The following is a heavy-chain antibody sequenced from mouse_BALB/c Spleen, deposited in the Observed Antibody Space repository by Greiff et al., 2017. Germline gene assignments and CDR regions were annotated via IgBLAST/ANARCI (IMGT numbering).Heavy chain of an antibody. J-gene: IGHJ3*01. CDR1: GFSLTSYG. CDR3: ARDDYGNPFAY. CDR2: IWAGGST. D-gene: IGHD2-1*01. V-gene: IGHV2-9*02. Sequence: VKLMESGPGLVAPSQSLSITCTVSGFSLTSYGVHWVRQPPGKGLEWLGVIWAGGSTNYNSALMSRLSISKDNSKSQVFLKMNSLQTDDTAMYYCARDDYGNPFAYWGQGTLVTVSA.